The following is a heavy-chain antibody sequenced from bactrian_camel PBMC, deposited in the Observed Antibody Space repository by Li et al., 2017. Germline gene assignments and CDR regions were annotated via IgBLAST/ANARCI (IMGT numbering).Heavy chain of an antibody. V-gene: IGHV3S63*01. CDR3: AARGPYCYTKLSVRDFTY. J-gene: IGHJ6*01. CDR2: IYTRPGDGDT. D-gene: IGHD2*01. CDR1: GYTFVSSFAQYC. Sequence: QVQLVESGGGSVQAGGSLRLSCTDSGYTFVSSFAQYCRAWFRQSPGSGREGVASIYTRPGDGDTSYADSVKGRFTISLDNAKDTAYLQMNSLKPEDTAMYYCAARGPYCYTKLSVRDFTYWGQGTQVTVS.